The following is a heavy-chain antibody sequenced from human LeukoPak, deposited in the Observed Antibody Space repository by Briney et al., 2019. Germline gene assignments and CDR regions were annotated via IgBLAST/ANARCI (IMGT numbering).Heavy chain of an antibody. V-gene: IGHV3-7*01. Sequence: TGGSLRLFCAASGFTFSSYWMSWVRQAPGKGLEWVANIKQDGSEKYYVDSVKGRFTISRDNAKNSLYLQMNSLRAEDTAVYYCARVPRPWAPRFDYWGQGTLVTVSS. CDR3: ARVPRPWAPRFDY. CDR1: GFTFSSYW. J-gene: IGHJ4*02. CDR2: IKQDGSEK.